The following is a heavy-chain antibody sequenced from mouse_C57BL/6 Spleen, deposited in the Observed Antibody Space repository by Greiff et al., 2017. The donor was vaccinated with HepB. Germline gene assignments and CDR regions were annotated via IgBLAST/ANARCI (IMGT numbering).Heavy chain of an antibody. D-gene: IGHD3-2*02. Sequence: EVKLMESGGGLVKPGGSLKLSCAASGFTFSSYAMSWVRQTPEKRLEWVATISDGGSYTYYPDNVKGRFTISRDNAKNNLYLQMSHLKSEDTAMYYCARETAQATGYYAMDYWGQGTSVTVSS. J-gene: IGHJ4*01. CDR3: ARETAQATGYYAMDY. CDR1: GFTFSSYA. V-gene: IGHV5-4*01. CDR2: ISDGGSYT.